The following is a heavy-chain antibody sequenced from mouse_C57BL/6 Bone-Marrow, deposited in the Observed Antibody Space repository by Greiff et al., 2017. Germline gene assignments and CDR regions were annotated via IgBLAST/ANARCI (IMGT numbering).Heavy chain of an antibody. V-gene: IGHV5-2*03. D-gene: IGHD2-1*01. J-gene: IGHJ4*01. Sequence: DVKLVESGGGLVQPGESLKLSCESNEYEFPSHDMSWVRKTPEKRLELVAAINSDGGSTYYPDTMERRIIISRDNTKKTLYLQMSRLRSEDTALYDCARRGNYGAMDYWGQGTSVTVSS. CDR3: ARRGNYGAMDY. CDR1: EYEFPSHD. CDR2: INSDGGST.